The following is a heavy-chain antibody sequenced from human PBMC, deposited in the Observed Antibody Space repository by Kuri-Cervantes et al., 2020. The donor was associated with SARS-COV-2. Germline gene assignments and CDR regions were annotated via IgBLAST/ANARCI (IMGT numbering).Heavy chain of an antibody. D-gene: IGHD5-18*01. CDR1: GGSFSGYY. CDR3: ARRGYSYGNQDYYYGMDV. Sequence: SETLSLTCAVYGGSFSGYYWSWIRQPPGKGLEWIGEINHSGSTNYNPSLKSRVTISVDTSKNQFSLKLSSVTAADTAMYYCARRGYSYGNQDYYYGMDVWGQGTTVTVSS. V-gene: IGHV4-34*01. J-gene: IGHJ6*02. CDR2: INHSGST.